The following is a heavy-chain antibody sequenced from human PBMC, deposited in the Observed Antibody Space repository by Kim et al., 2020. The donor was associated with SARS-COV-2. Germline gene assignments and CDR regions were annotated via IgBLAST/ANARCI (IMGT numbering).Heavy chain of an antibody. V-gene: IGHV4-34*01. J-gene: IGHJ4*02. CDR3: ARGVSNSSAWELDL. CDR1: GESFSSYY. D-gene: IGHD6-19*01. Sequence: SETLSLTCAVYGESFSSYYWTWIRQRPGTGLEWIGEGHHSGSTNYNPSLKSQVPITTDTSKNQFSLRLRSLTAADTGFYFCARGVSNSSAWELDLWGRGSLVTVP. CDR2: GHHSGST.